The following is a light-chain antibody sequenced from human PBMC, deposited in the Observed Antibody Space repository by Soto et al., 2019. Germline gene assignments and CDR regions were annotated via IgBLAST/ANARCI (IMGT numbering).Light chain of an antibody. V-gene: IGKV3-15*01. CDR3: QQYNIGPRT. CDR1: QSVSSN. CDR2: GAS. J-gene: IGKJ1*01. Sequence: EIVMTQSPATLSVSPGERATLSCRASQSVSSNLAWYQQKPGQAPRLLIYGASTRATGIPARFSGSGSGTEFTLTISSLQSDVCAVYYRQQYNIGPRTFVQGTQVDI.